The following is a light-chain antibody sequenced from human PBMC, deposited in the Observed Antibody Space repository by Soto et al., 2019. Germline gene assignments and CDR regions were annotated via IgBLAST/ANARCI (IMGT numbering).Light chain of an antibody. J-gene: IGKJ2*01. CDR1: QSVTSNY. V-gene: IGKV3-20*01. CDR3: QQYDVSRT. CDR2: GAS. Sequence: ETVLTQSPGTLSLSPGERVTLSCRASQSVTSNYLAWYQQKPGQAPRLLIYGASTRATGIPDRFSGSGSGTDFTLTITRLEPEDFAVYYCQQYDVSRTFGQGTKLEIK.